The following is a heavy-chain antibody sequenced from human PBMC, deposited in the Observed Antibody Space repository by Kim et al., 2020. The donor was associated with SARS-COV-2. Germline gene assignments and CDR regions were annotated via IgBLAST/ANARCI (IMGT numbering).Heavy chain of an antibody. D-gene: IGHD2-8*01. CDR2: IVVGSGNT. CDR3: AAPSCTNVVCPDAFDI. J-gene: IGHJ3*02. Sequence: SVKVSCKASGFTFTSSAVQWVRQARGQRLEWIGWIVVGSGNTNYAQKFQERVTITRDMSTSTAYMELSSLRSEDTAVYYCAAPSCTNVVCPDAFDIWGQGTMVTVSS. V-gene: IGHV1-58*01. CDR1: GFTFTSSA.